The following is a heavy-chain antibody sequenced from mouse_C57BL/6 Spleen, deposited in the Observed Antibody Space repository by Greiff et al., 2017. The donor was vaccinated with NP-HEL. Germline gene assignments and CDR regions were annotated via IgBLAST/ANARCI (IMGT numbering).Heavy chain of an antibody. J-gene: IGHJ2*01. CDR1: GYTFTDYY. CDR2: INPNNGGT. D-gene: IGHD1-1*01. CDR3: ARSDFDDYGTPYYFDY. V-gene: IGHV1-26*01. Sequence: EVQLQQSGPELVKPGASVKISCKASGYTFTDYYMNWVKQSHGKSLEWIGDINPNNGGTSYNQKFKGKATLTVDKSSSTAYMELRSLTSEDSAVYYCARSDFDDYGTPYYFDYWGQGTTLTVSS.